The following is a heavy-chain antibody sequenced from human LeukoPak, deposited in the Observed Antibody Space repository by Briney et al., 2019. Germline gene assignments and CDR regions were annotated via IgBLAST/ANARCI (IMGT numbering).Heavy chain of an antibody. D-gene: IGHD4-17*01. J-gene: IGHJ4*02. V-gene: IGHV4-34*01. Sequence: SETLSLTCVVYGGSFSGYYWSWIRQPPGKGLEWIGEINHSGSTNYNPSLKSRVTISVDTSKNQFSLKLRSVTAADTAVYYCARGGGDYRLFSPVPHRYWGQGTLVTVSS. CDR2: INHSGST. CDR1: GGSFSGYY. CDR3: ARGGGDYRLFSPVPHRY.